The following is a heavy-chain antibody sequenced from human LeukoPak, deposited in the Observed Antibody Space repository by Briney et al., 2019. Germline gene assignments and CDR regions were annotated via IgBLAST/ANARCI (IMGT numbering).Heavy chain of an antibody. CDR3: PRIGFSATTSSY. D-gene: IGHD2/OR15-2a*01. CDR2: ISYDENNK. J-gene: IGHJ4*02. Sequence: GGSLRLSCVVTGITLTTYTLYWVRQAPGKGLEWVAIISYDENNKYYADSVKGRFTISRDNYKDTVFLQMNNLRREDTALYYCPRIGFSATTSSYWGRGTRVIVSS. CDR1: GITLTTYT. V-gene: IGHV3-30-3*01.